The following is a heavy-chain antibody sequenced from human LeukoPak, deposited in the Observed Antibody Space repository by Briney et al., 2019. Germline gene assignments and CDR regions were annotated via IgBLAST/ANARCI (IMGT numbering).Heavy chain of an antibody. J-gene: IGHJ6*02. CDR1: GFTFSSYA. D-gene: IGHD2-21*02. Sequence: PGGSLRLSCAASGFTFSSYAMHWVRQAPGKGLEWVAVIWYDGSNKYYADSVKGRFTISRDNSKNTLHLQMNSLRAEDTAVYYCAGAYCGGDCYQIREYYYYGMDVWGQGTTVTVSS. CDR2: IWYDGSNK. V-gene: IGHV3-33*08. CDR3: AGAYCGGDCYQIREYYYYGMDV.